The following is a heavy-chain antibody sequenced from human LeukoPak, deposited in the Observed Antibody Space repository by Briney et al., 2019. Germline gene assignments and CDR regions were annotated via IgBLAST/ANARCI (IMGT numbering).Heavy chain of an antibody. Sequence: GGSLRLSCAASGFTVSSNYMSWVRQAPGKGLEWVSVIYSGGSTYYADSVKGRFTISRDNSKNTLYLQMNSLRAEDTAVYYCARDPPPDCYDSRSYWGQGTLVTVSS. CDR3: ARDPPPDCYDSRSY. V-gene: IGHV3-66*02. CDR1: GFTVSSNY. J-gene: IGHJ4*02. D-gene: IGHD3-22*01. CDR2: IYSGGST.